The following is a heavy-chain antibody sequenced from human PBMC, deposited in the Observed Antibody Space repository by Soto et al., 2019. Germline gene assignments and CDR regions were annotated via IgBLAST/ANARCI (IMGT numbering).Heavy chain of an antibody. D-gene: IGHD3-3*01. CDR2: IYPGDSDT. Sequence: PGESLKISCKGSGYSFTSYWIGWVRQMPGKGLEWMGIIYPGDSDTRYSPSFQGQATISADKSISTAYLQWSSLKASDTAMYYCARGYYDFWSGYLGETHYYYYMDVWGKGTTVTVSS. V-gene: IGHV5-51*01. CDR3: ARGYYDFWSGYLGETHYYYYMDV. J-gene: IGHJ6*03. CDR1: GYSFTSYW.